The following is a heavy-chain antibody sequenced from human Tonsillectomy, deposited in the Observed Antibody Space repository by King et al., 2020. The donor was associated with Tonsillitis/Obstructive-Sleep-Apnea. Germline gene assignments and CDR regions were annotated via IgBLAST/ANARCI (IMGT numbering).Heavy chain of an antibody. J-gene: IGHJ4*02. CDR2: ISHSGST. CDR3: AREVSDCSSTICYVYYFDY. D-gene: IGHD2-2*01. Sequence: VQLQQWGAGLLKPSETLSLTCAVYGGSFSGYYWSWIRQPPGKGLEWIGEISHSGSTNYNPSLKSRVTISVDTSKNQFSLKVSSVTAADTAVYYCAREVSDCSSTICYVYYFDYWGQGTLVTVSS. V-gene: IGHV4-34*01. CDR1: GGSFSGYY.